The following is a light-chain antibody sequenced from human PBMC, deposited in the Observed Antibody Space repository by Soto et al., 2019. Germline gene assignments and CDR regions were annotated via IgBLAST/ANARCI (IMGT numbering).Light chain of an antibody. CDR2: DVN. V-gene: IGLV2-11*01. CDR1: SSDVGSYNY. Sequence: QSALTQPRSVSGSPGQSITISCTGSSSDVGSYNYVSWYQQHPGQAPKFMIYDVNKRPSGVSHRFSGSKSGNTASLTISGLQADDEGDYYCAAWDDSLSGVVFGGGTKLTVL. J-gene: IGLJ2*01. CDR3: AAWDDSLSGVV.